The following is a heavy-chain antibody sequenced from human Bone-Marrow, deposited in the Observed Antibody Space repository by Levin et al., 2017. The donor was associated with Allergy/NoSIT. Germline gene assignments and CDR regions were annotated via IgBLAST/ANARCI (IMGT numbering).Heavy chain of an antibody. Sequence: PGGSLRLSCAASGFTFSDDYMNWIRQAPGKGLEWVASISSSGTNIEYAESVKGRFTISRDNTEHSLYLQMDSLRAEDTAVYYCARSSLTKRFWYFDLWGRGTLITVSS. J-gene: IGHJ2*01. CDR2: ISSSGTNI. CDR3: ARSSLTKRFWYFDL. CDR1: GFTFSDDY. D-gene: IGHD3-10*01. V-gene: IGHV3-11*01.